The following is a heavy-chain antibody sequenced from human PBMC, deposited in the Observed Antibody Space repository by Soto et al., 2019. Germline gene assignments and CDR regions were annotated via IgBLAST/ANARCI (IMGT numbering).Heavy chain of an antibody. J-gene: IGHJ4*02. V-gene: IGHV3-23*01. CDR3: AKGTKNGVVAVISDIYFDS. Sequence: GGSLGLACAASRVTFRTYAVSLVRQDPGKGLEWVSGISDSASSTYYADSVKGRFTISRDNSKNARYLQMNSLRAEDTAVYFCAKGTKNGVVAVISDIYFDSWGQGALVTVSS. CDR2: ISDSASST. D-gene: IGHD2-15*01. CDR1: RVTFRTYA.